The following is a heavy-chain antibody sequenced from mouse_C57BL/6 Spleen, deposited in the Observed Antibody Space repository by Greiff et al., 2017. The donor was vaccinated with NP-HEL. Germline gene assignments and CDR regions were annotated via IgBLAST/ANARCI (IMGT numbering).Heavy chain of an antibody. V-gene: IGHV1-74*01. CDR3: AINYGNSPYYAMDY. D-gene: IGHD2-1*01. CDR1: GYTFTSYW. Sequence: QVHVKQPGAELVKPGASVKVSCKASGYTFTSYWMHWVKQRPGQGLEWIGRIHPSDRDTNYNQKFKGKATLPVDKSSSTAYMQLSSLTSEDSAVYYCAINYGNSPYYAMDYWGQGTSVTVSS. CDR2: IHPSDRDT. J-gene: IGHJ4*01.